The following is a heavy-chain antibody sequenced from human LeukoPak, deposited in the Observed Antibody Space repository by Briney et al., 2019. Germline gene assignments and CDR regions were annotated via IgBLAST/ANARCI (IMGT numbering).Heavy chain of an antibody. CDR1: GSSFTSYW. J-gene: IGHJ6*02. Sequence: GGSRQISCQGSGSSFTSYWIGGVRQVTGKGLEGMGIIYPGDSDTRYSPSFQGQVTISADKSISTAYLQWSSLKASDTAMYYCARQDMTTVNYYYYGMDVWGQGTTVTVSS. CDR2: IYPGDSDT. V-gene: IGHV5-51*01. D-gene: IGHD4-17*01. CDR3: ARQDMTTVNYYYYGMDV.